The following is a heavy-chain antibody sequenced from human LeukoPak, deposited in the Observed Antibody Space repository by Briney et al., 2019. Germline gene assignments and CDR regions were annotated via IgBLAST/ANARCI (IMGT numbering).Heavy chain of an antibody. D-gene: IGHD3-22*01. CDR2: IWYDGSNI. CDR1: GFTFSNYG. V-gene: IGHV3-33*01. CDR3: ASGWYYDSSGYYVDAFDF. Sequence: GRSLRLSCAASGFTFSNYGMHWVRQAPGKGLEWVAVIWYDGSNIHYADSAKGRFTISRDNSKNTLYLQMSGLRAEDTAIYYCASGWYYDSSGYYVDAFDFWGQGTMVTVSS. J-gene: IGHJ3*01.